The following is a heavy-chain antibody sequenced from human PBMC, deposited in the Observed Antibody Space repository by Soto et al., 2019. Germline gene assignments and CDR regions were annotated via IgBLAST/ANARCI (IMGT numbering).Heavy chain of an antibody. CDR1: GYTFTGYY. CDR3: ARATYYYDSSGYYSQTYYFDY. Sequence: GASVKVSCKASGYTFTGYYMHWVRQAPGQGLEWMGWINPNSGGTNYAQKFQGRVTMTRDTPISTAYMELGRLRSDDTAVYYCARATYYYDSSGYYSQTYYFDYWGQGTLVTVSS. J-gene: IGHJ4*02. D-gene: IGHD3-22*01. V-gene: IGHV1-2*02. CDR2: INPNSGGT.